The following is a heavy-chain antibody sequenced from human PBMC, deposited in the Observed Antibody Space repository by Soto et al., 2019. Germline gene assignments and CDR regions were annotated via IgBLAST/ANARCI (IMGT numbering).Heavy chain of an antibody. Sequence: PGGSLRLSCAASGFTFSSYAMHWVRQAPGKGLEWVAVISYDGSNKYYADSVKGRFTISRDNSKNTLYLQMNSLRAEDTAVYYCAREENSSSWTNYNWFDPWGQGTLVTVSS. CDR1: GFTFSSYA. D-gene: IGHD6-13*01. CDR2: ISYDGSNK. CDR3: AREENSSSWTNYNWFDP. V-gene: IGHV3-30-3*01. J-gene: IGHJ5*02.